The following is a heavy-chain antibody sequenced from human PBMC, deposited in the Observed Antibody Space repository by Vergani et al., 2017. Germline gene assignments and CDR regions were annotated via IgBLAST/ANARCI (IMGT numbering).Heavy chain of an antibody. CDR3: ASVAPSNSEVTPTAFDV. D-gene: IGHD1-1*01. CDR1: SHTFQTYG. V-gene: IGHV1-18*01. CDR2: IRPYTGHT. Sequence: QVQLVQSGAELKKPGASVSVSCKGSSHTFQTYGISWVRQAPGKGLEWMAWIRPYTGHTIYAQKFQDRVTMTADTSTNTAYVELSSLRSDDTAVYFCASVAPSNSEVTPTAFDVWGQGRMVTVSS. J-gene: IGHJ3*01.